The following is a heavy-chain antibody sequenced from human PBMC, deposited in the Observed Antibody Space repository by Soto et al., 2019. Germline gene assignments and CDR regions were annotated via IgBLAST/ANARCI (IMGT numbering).Heavy chain of an antibody. CDR1: GGTFSSYA. J-gene: IGHJ6*02. D-gene: IGHD6-19*01. CDR2: IIPIFGTA. Sequence: SVKVSCKASGGTFSSYAISWVRQAPGQGLEWMGGIIPIFGTANYAQKFQCRVTITADESTSTAYMELSSLRSEDTAVYYCARASQWVVRLYYYYVMDVWGQGTTVTVSS. CDR3: ARASQWVVRLYYYYVMDV. V-gene: IGHV1-69*13.